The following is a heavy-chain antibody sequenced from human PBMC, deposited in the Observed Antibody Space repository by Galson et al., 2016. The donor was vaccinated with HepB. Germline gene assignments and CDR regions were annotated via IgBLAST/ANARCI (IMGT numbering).Heavy chain of an antibody. CDR1: GYTSTTYG. V-gene: IGHV1-18*01. CDR2: ISAYNGNT. CDR3: ARDPRKIRYQLLEIYYYYYAMDV. Sequence: SVKVSCKAPGYTSTTYGISWVRQAPGQGLEWMGWISAYNGNTNYAQKLQGRVTMTTDTSTSTAYMELRSMRSDDTAVYYCARDPRKIRYQLLEIYYYYYAMDVWGQGTTVTVSS. J-gene: IGHJ6*02. D-gene: IGHD2-2*01.